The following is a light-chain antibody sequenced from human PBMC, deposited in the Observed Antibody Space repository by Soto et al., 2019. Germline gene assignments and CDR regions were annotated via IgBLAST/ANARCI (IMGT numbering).Light chain of an antibody. J-gene: IGKJ1*01. V-gene: IGKV3-20*01. CDR1: QSVSSSY. Sequence: EIVLTQSPGTLSLSPGERATLSCRASQSVSSSYLARYQQKPGQAPRLLIYGASSRATGSPDRFSGSGSGTDFTLTISRLEPEDFSVYYCQQYGSSRWTFGQGTKVEIK. CDR3: QQYGSSRWT. CDR2: GAS.